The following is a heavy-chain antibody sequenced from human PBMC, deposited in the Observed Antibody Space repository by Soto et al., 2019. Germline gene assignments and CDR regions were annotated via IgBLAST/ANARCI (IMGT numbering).Heavy chain of an antibody. V-gene: IGHV1-18*01. CDR3: ARDYGVCGYSYGYFYY. CDR1: GYTFTSYC. CDR2: ISAYNGNT. D-gene: IGHD5-18*01. J-gene: IGHJ4*02. Sequence: ASVKVSCKASGYTFTSYCISWVRQAPGQGLEWMGWISAYNGNTNYAQKLQGRVTMTTDTSTSTAYMELRSLRSDDTAVYYCARDYGVCGYSYGYFYYWGQGTLVTVSS.